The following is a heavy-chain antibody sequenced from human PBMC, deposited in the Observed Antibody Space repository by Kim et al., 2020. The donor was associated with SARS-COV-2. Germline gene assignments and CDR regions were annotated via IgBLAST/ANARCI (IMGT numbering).Heavy chain of an antibody. J-gene: IGHJ6*02. CDR2: ITNKAKSYTT. D-gene: IGHD3-22*01. CDR3: SRDSRGYYDGSAFYRYWYHGMDV. Sequence: GGSLRLSCAASGFIFSDHNMDWVRQAPGKGLEWVGHITNKAKSYTTEYAASVRGRFTISRDESEKSLYLHMNNLEIEDTAVYYCSRDSRGYYDGSAFYRYWYHGMDVWGQGTTVTVS. CDR1: GFIFSDHN. V-gene: IGHV3-72*01.